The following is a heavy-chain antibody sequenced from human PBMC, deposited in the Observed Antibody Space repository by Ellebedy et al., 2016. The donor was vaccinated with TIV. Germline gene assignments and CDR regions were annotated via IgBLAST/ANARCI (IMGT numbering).Heavy chain of an antibody. CDR3: ARVRGWSRGWRAYDY. V-gene: IGHV4-59*01. J-gene: IGHJ4*02. D-gene: IGHD6-19*01. CDR1: GGSINSYF. Sequence: MPSETLSLTCSVSGGSINSYFWSWIRQAPGKGLEWIGYINHSGSSTYNPSLKSRVTISLDTSTSQFSLRLSYVTAADTALYFCARVRGWSRGWRAYDYWGPGTLVTVSS. CDR2: INHSGSS.